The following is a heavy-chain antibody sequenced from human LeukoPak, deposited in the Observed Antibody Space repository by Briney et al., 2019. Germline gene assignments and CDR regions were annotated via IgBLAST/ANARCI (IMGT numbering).Heavy chain of an antibody. CDR3: ARVAGSGSSIGAFDV. CDR1: GYSISSGYY. J-gene: IGHJ3*01. V-gene: IGHV4-38-2*02. D-gene: IGHD1-26*01. Sequence: SETLSLTCTVSGYSISSGYYWGWIRPPPGKGLEWIGSIYHTGSTYYTPSLKSRVTISVDTSKSQFSLKLSSVTAADTAVYYCARVAGSGSSIGAFDVWGQGTMVTVSS. CDR2: IYHTGST.